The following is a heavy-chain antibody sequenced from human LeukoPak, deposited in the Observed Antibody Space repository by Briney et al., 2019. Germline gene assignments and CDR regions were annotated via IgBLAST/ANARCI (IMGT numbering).Heavy chain of an antibody. CDR3: ARDPPGYCSGGSCYSAFDI. D-gene: IGHD2-15*01. J-gene: IGHJ3*02. V-gene: IGHV3-48*04. CDR2: ISSSSSTI. Sequence: PGGSLRLSCAASGFTFSSYSMTWVRQAPGKGLEWVSYISSSSSTIYYADSVKGRFTISRDNAKNSLYLQMNSLRAEDTAVYYCARDPPGYCSGGSCYSAFDIWGQGTMVTVSS. CDR1: GFTFSSYS.